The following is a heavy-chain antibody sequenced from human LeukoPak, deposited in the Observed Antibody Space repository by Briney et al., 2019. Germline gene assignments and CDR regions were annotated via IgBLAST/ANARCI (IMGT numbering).Heavy chain of an antibody. CDR2: IIPIFGTA. Sequence: SVKVSCKASGGTFSSYTISWVRQAPGQGLEWMGRIIPIFGTANYAQKFQGRVTITTDESTSTAYMELSSLRSEDTAVYYCASEIRRDGYNWDDAFDIWGQGTMVTVSS. CDR3: ASEIRRDGYNWDDAFDI. D-gene: IGHD5-24*01. J-gene: IGHJ3*02. CDR1: GGTFSSYT. V-gene: IGHV1-69*05.